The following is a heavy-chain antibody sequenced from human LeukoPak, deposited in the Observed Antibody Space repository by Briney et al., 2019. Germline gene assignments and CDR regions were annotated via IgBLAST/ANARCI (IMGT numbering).Heavy chain of an antibody. J-gene: IGHJ4*02. D-gene: IGHD3-3*01. V-gene: IGHV1-46*01. CDR2: INPSGGST. CDR3: ARASKRVFGVVINPDFDC. CDR1: GYTFTSYY. Sequence: ASVKVSCKASGYTFTSYYMHWVRQAPGQGLEWMGIINPSGGSTSYAQKFQGRVTMTRDTSTSTVYMELSSLRSEDTAVYYCARASKRVFGVVINPDFDCWGQGTLVTVSS.